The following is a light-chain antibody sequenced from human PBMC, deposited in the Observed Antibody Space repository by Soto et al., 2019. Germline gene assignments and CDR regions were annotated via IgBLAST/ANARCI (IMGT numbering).Light chain of an antibody. J-gene: IGLJ1*01. CDR2: DVG. V-gene: IGLV2-14*03. CDR1: SSDVGGYNS. Sequence: QSVLTQPASVSGSPGESITISCTGTSSDVGGYNSVSWYQHHPGKAPKLILYDVGERPSGVSYRFSGSKSGNTASLTIFGLQAADEADYFCSSFTSSVTNVFGSGTKVTVL. CDR3: SSFTSSVTNV.